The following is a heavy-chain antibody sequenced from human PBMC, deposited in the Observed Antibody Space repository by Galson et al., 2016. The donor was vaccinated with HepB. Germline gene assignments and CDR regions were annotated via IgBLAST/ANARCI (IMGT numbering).Heavy chain of an antibody. D-gene: IGHD2-2*01. CDR2: ISTGSGHT. Sequence: SLRLSCAASGFTSSDYYMSWIRQAPGKGLEWISYISTGSGHTNYADSVKGRFTISRDNAKNSLYLQMNSLRAEDTAVYYCARDCSSDCFTNIDYWGQGTLVSVSS. CDR3: ARDCSSDCFTNIDY. V-gene: IGHV3-11*06. CDR1: GFTSSDYY. J-gene: IGHJ4*02.